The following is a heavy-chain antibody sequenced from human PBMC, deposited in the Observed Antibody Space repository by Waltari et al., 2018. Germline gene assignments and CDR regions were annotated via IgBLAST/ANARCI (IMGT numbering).Heavy chain of an antibody. CDR2: INHSGNT. V-gene: IGHV4-34*01. D-gene: IGHD3-9*01. Sequence: QVHLQQWGAGLLKPSETLSLTCGVYSGSLTGYHWNWIRQAPGKGLGWIGDINHSGNTDYNPSLESRVTISAETSKNQFSLHLTSVTAADTAVYYCARGHPFTIVSPRYYYYYYMDVWDKGTAVTVSS. J-gene: IGHJ6*03. CDR3: ARGHPFTIVSPRYYYYYYMDV. CDR1: SGSLTGYH.